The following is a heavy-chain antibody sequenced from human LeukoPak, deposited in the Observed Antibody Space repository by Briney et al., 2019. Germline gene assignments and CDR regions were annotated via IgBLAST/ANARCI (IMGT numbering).Heavy chain of an antibody. D-gene: IGHD3-22*01. CDR3: ARVTAYYYDSSGYFDQ. CDR1: GFTFRSYS. Sequence: PGGSLRLSCAPSGFTFRSYSIICVPQSPGRGLECVSSISSSRSYIYYADSVKGRFPISRDNVKNSLYLHINSLRAEDTAVYYCARVTAYYYDSSGYFDQWGQGTLVTVSS. J-gene: IGHJ4*02. CDR2: ISSSRSYI. V-gene: IGHV3-21*01.